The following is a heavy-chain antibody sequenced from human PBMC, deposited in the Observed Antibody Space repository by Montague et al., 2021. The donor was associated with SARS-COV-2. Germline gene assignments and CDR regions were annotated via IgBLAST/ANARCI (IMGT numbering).Heavy chain of an antibody. J-gene: IGHJ4*02. V-gene: IGHV4-39*01. CDR1: GGPISGSSDY. CDR3: ARREYSYGWGD. D-gene: IGHD5-18*01. Sequence: SETLSLTCTVTGGPISGSSDYWGWLRPAPGKGRDWIASVDYSGNTYYSPSLKIRLTISVDTSKNQFSLTLNSVTAADTALYYCARREYSYGWGDWGQGTLVTVSS. CDR2: VDYSGNT.